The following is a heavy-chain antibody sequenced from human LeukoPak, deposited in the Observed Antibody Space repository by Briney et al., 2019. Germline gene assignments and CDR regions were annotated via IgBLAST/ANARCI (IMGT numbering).Heavy chain of an antibody. Sequence: GASVKVSCKASGYTFTSYYMHWVRQAPGQGLEWMGIINPSGGSTSYARKFQGRVTMTRDTSTSTVYMELSSLRSEDTAVYYCARDQASETFDYWGQGTLVTVSS. J-gene: IGHJ4*02. CDR1: GYTFTSYY. V-gene: IGHV1-46*01. CDR2: INPSGGST. CDR3: ARDQASETFDY.